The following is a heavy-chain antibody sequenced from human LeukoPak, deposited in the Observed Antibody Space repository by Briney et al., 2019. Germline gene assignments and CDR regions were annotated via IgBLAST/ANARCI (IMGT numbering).Heavy chain of an antibody. V-gene: IGHV3-53*01. D-gene: IGHD4-17*01. Sequence: SGGSLRLSCAASGFTVSSNYMSWVRQAPGKGLEWVSVIYSGGSTYYADSVKGRFTISRDNSKNTLYLQMNSLRAEDTAVYYCAKDLPGTTVTSILDYWGQGTLVTVSS. CDR2: IYSGGST. CDR1: GFTVSSNY. CDR3: AKDLPGTTVTSILDY. J-gene: IGHJ4*02.